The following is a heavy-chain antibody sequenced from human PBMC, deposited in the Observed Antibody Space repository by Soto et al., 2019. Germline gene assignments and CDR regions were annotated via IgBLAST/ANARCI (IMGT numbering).Heavy chain of an antibody. CDR3: ARDRGTMVRGVFYYYGMDV. CDR1: GGTFSSYA. D-gene: IGHD3-10*01. J-gene: IGHJ6*02. Sequence: QVQLVQSGAEVKKPGSSVKVSCKASGGTFSSYAISWVRQAPGQGLEWMGGIIPIFGTANYAQKSQGRVTITADESTSTAYMELSSLRSEDTAVYYCARDRGTMVRGVFYYYGMDVWGQGTTVTVSS. CDR2: IIPIFGTA. V-gene: IGHV1-69*01.